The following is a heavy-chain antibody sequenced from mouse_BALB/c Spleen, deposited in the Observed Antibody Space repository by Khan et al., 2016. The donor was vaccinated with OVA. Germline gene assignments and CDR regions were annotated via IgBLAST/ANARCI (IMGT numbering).Heavy chain of an antibody. J-gene: IGHJ4*01. CDR1: GYSITSDYA. Sequence: EVQLQESGSGLVKPSQSLSLTCTVTGYSITSDYAWNWIRQFPGNKLEWMGYISYSGSTTYNPSLKSRISITRDTSKDQFFLQLKSVTSEDTATYYCASELGRYYALDYWGQGTSVTVSS. CDR2: ISYSGST. D-gene: IGHD4-1*01. V-gene: IGHV3-2*02. CDR3: ASELGRYYALDY.